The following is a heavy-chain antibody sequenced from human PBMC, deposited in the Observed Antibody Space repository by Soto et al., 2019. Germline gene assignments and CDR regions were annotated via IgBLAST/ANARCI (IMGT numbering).Heavy chain of an antibody. V-gene: IGHV3-9*01. J-gene: IGHJ4*02. CDR2: ISWNSGSI. CDR1: GFTFDDYA. CDR3: AKGMEDIVVVPAVALFDY. Sequence: EVQLVESGGGLVQPGRSLRLSCAASGFTFDDYAMHWVRQAPGKGLEWVSGISWNSGSIGYADSVKGRFTISRDNAKNSLYLQMNSLRAEDTALYYCAKGMEDIVVVPAVALFDYWGQGTLVTVSS. D-gene: IGHD2-2*01.